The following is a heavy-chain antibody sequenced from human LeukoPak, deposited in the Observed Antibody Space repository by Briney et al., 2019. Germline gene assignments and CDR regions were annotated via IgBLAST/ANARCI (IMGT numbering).Heavy chain of an antibody. J-gene: IGHJ4*02. CDR3: TTALGGHYDFWSGYSY. CDR2: IKSKTDGGTT. D-gene: IGHD3-3*01. Sequence: GGSLRLSCAASGFTFSNAWMSWVRQAPGKGLEWVGRIKSKTDGGTTDYAAPVKGRFTISRDDPKNTLYLQMNSLKTEDTAVYYCTTALGGHYDFWSGYSYWGQGTLVTVSS. V-gene: IGHV3-15*01. CDR1: GFTFSNAW.